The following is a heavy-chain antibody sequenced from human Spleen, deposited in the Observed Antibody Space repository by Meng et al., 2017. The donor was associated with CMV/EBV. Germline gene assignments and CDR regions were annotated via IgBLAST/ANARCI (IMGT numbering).Heavy chain of an antibody. Sequence: ESLKISCAVYGGSFSGYYWSWIRQPPGKGLEWIRKIHHTRSTNYNPSLKSRVTISVDTSKNQFSLKLRSVTAADTGIFYCARDRLEHNAFDMWGHGTMVTVSS. CDR1: GGSFSGYY. CDR3: ARDRLEHNAFDM. J-gene: IGHJ3*02. D-gene: IGHD1/OR15-1a*01. CDR2: IHHTRST. V-gene: IGHV4-34*01.